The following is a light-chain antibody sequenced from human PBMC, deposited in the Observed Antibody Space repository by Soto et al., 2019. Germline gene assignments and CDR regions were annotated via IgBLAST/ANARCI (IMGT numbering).Light chain of an antibody. CDR2: DAS. V-gene: IGKV3-11*01. CDR3: QQRSNWPFT. J-gene: IGKJ5*01. CDR1: QSVSSY. Sequence: EIVLTQSPATLSLSPGERATLSCMASQSVSSYLACYQQKPGQAPRLLIYDASDRATGIPARFSGSGSGTDFTLTISSLEPEDFAVYYCQQRSNWPFTFGQGTRLEIK.